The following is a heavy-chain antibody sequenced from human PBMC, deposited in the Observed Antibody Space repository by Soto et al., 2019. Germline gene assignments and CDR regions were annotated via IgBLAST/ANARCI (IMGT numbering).Heavy chain of an antibody. CDR2: IKSKTDGGTN. V-gene: IGHV3-15*07. CDR1: GFTFSNAW. CDR3: TTHYYDSSGFLAFAFDI. J-gene: IGHJ3*02. D-gene: IGHD3-22*01. Sequence: GGSLRLSCAASGFTFSNAWMNWVRQAPGKGLEWVGRIKSKTDGGTNDYAAPVEGRFTISRDDSKTTLYLQMNSLKTEDTAVYYCTTHYYDSSGFLAFAFDIWGQGTMVTVSS.